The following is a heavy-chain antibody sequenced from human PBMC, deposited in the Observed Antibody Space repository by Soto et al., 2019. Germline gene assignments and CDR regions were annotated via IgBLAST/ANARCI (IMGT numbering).Heavy chain of an antibody. CDR2: IDYDGTTT. Sequence: EVQLVESGGGLVQPGGSLRLSCAASGFSFDSYWMHWVRQAPGQGPMWVSRIDYDGTTTNYADSVKGRFTISRDNAKSTLYLQMNSLRPEDTAGYYCTRGPRASSGGTGAYWGKGTLVTVSS. J-gene: IGHJ1*01. CDR1: GFSFDSYW. V-gene: IGHV3-74*01. D-gene: IGHD2-2*01. CDR3: TRGPRASSGGTGAY.